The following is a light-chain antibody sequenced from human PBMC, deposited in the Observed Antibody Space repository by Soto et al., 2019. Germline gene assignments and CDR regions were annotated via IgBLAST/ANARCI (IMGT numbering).Light chain of an antibody. CDR3: QPGTRYPCT. Sequence: MTKSPSSVSASLGDRVTITCRASQDISTWLAWYQQKPGKAPERLIYAASSLQSGVPSRFSGSASGTDFTLTISNLQPEDFATYYCQPGTRYPCTFGQGIRVYIK. CDR1: QDISTW. J-gene: IGKJ5*01. CDR2: AAS. V-gene: IGKV1-12*01.